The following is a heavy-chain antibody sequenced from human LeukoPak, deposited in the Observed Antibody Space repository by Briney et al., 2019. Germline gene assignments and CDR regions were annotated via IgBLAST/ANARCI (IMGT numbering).Heavy chain of an antibody. CDR2: ISGSGGST. CDR1: GFTFSSYA. Sequence: GGSLRLSCAASGFTFSSYAMSWVRQAPGKGLEWVSAISGSGGSTYYADSVKGRFTISRDNSKNTLYLQMNSLRAEDTAVYYCAKDFFEGIVGAPSYYYGMDVWGQGTTVTVSS. D-gene: IGHD1-26*01. J-gene: IGHJ6*02. CDR3: AKDFFEGIVGAPSYYYGMDV. V-gene: IGHV3-23*01.